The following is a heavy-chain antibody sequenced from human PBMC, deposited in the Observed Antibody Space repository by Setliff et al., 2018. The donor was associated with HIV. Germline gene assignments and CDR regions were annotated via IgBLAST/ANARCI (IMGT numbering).Heavy chain of an antibody. CDR3: GTYYYGSGKIDY. CDR1: GFSFSDNV. CDR2: IGTINNT. D-gene: IGHD3-10*01. V-gene: IGHV3-23*01. J-gene: IGHJ4*02. Sequence: PGGSLRLSCAASGFSFSDNVITWIRQAPGKGLEWVSLIGTINNTYYADSVRGRFTISRDNSKNTLFLQMNSLRAEDTAVYYCGTYYYGSGKIDYWGQGTLVTVSS.